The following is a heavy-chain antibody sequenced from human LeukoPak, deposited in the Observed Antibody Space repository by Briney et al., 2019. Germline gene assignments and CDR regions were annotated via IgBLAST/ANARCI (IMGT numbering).Heavy chain of an antibody. Sequence: GGSLRLSCAASGFTFSDYYVSCIRQAPGKGLEWVSYISSSGTTIYYADSVKGRFTISRDNAKNSLYLQMNSLRAEDTAVYYCARADYDAFDIWGQGTMVTVSS. CDR3: ARADYDAFDI. J-gene: IGHJ3*02. D-gene: IGHD4-11*01. CDR1: GFTFSDYY. CDR2: ISSSGTTI. V-gene: IGHV3-11*01.